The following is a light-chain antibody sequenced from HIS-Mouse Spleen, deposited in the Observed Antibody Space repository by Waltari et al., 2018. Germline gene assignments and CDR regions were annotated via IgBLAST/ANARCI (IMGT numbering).Light chain of an antibody. CDR3: QQYNNWPPAYT. CDR2: GAS. CDR1: QSVSSN. Sequence: EIVMTQSPATLSVSPGERATLSCRASQSVSSNLAWYQQKPGQAPRLLIYGASTRATGIPARFSGSGSGTEFTLTISSLQSEDFAAHYCQQYNNWPPAYTFGQGTKLEIK. V-gene: IGKV3-15*01. J-gene: IGKJ2*01.